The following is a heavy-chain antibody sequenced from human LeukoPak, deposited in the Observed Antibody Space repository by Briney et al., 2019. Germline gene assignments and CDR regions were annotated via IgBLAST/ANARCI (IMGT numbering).Heavy chain of an antibody. CDR2: IGRSGSPI. D-gene: IGHD3-10*01. Sequence: PGGSLRLSCAASGFTFSDYFMSWIRQAPGKGLEWISYIGRSGSPISYAGSVKGRFTISRDNAKNSLYMQMNSLRPEDTAIYYCARDNYYGSGTAGDWGQGTLVTVSS. J-gene: IGHJ4*02. CDR1: GFTFSDYF. CDR3: ARDNYYGSGTAGD. V-gene: IGHV3-11*01.